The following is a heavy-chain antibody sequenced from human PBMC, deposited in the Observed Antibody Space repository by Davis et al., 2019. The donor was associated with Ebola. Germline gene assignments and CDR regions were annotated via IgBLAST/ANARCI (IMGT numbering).Heavy chain of an antibody. CDR2: IYAGDSDT. J-gene: IGHJ4*02. D-gene: IGHD3-22*01. CDR3: ARQESLYGSSDY. CDR1: GYGFADYW. V-gene: IGHV5-51*01. Sequence: GESLKISCKGSGYGFADYWIAWVRQTPGKGLEWMGVIYAGDSDTRYSPSFEGQVTISVDRSITTAYLHWNSLKASDTGIYYCARQESLYGSSDYWGQGTLVTVSS.